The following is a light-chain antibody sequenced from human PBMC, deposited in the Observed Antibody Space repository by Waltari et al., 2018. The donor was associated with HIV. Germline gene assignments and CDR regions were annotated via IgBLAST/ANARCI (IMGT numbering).Light chain of an antibody. CDR1: RRDIGSYNY. Sequence: QSALTQAASVSGSPGQSITISCTGSRRDIGSYNYVSWYQQHPDKVPKLVIYEVSNRPSGISNRVSGSKSGNTASLTISGLQADDEASYYCSSYTASSTLDVVFGGGTRLTVL. CDR2: EVS. V-gene: IGLV2-14*03. J-gene: IGLJ2*01. CDR3: SSYTASSTLDVV.